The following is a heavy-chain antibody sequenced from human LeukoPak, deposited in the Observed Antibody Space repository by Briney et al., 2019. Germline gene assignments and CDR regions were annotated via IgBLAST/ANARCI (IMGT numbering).Heavy chain of an antibody. J-gene: IGHJ4*02. Sequence: GGSLTLSCPASGFTFSVYAMTWVRQAPGKGLEWVSTIRASGGGATYYAASVQGRFTISRDNSKNTLYLQMSSLRVEDTAVYYCAKPTGTGVAKWYFDSWGQGTLVTVSS. CDR3: AKPTGTGVAKWYFDS. D-gene: IGHD3-10*01. V-gene: IGHV3-23*01. CDR1: GFTFSVYA. CDR2: IRASGGGAT.